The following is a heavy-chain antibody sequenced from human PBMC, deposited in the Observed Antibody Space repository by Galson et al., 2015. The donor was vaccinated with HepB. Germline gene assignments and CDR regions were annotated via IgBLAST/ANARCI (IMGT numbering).Heavy chain of an antibody. D-gene: IGHD2-2*01. CDR1: GITFSMYA. V-gene: IGHV3-23*01. CDR2: ISGSGGST. Sequence: SLRLSCAAPGITFSMYAMSWVRQPPGKELEWVSAISGSGGSTYNADSVKGRFTISRDNFKNMLYLQMDSLRAEDTAVYYCAQMGGCSSLSCYLTPPTWFDPWGQGTLVTVSS. J-gene: IGHJ5*02. CDR3: AQMGGCSSLSCYLTPPTWFDP.